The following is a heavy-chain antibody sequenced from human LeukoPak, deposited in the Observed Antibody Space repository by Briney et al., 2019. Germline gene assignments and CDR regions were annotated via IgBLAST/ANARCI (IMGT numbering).Heavy chain of an antibody. Sequence: PAQTLSLTCTVSGGPISSGDYYWSWIRQHPGKGLEWIGYIYYSGSTYYNPSLKSRLTISIDTSKNQFSLKLNSVTAADTAVYYCAREGSSGWYYYWGQGTLVTVSS. CDR3: AREGSSGWYYY. D-gene: IGHD6-19*01. CDR2: IYYSGST. V-gene: IGHV4-31*03. CDR1: GGPISSGDYY. J-gene: IGHJ4*02.